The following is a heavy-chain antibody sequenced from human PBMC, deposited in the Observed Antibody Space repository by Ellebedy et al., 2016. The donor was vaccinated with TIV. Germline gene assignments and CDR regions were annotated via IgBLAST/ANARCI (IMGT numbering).Heavy chain of an antibody. CDR3: ARGLTQNFAYYMDV. D-gene: IGHD1-14*01. J-gene: IGHJ6*03. Sequence: ESLKISCTVSGGSISSYYWSWIRQPPGKGLEWIGEINHSGSTNYNPSLKSRVTISVDTSKNQFSLKLSSVTAADTAVYYCARGLTQNFAYYMDVWGKGTTVTVSS. V-gene: IGHV4-34*01. CDR1: GGSISSYY. CDR2: INHSGST.